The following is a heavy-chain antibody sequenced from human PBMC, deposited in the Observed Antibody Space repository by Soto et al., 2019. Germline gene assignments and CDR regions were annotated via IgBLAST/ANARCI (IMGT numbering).Heavy chain of an antibody. CDR1: GGSISSSNW. J-gene: IGHJ4*02. D-gene: IGHD6-19*01. CDR3: ARDDSSGWYRVPHFDY. Sequence: QVQLQESGPGLVKPSGTLSLTCAVSGGSISSSNWWSWVRQPPGKGLEWIGEIYHSGSTNYNPSLTIRVTISXXKXKNXFSLKLSSVTAADTAVYYCARDDSSGWYRVPHFDYWGQGTLVTVSS. V-gene: IGHV4-4*02. CDR2: IYHSGST.